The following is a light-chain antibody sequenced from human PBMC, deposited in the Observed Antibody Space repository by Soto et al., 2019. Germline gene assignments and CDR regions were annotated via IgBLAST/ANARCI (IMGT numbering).Light chain of an antibody. Sequence: EILMTQSPDTVSVSPGERATLYCRASQSVGTSLAWYQQRPGQAPRLLIFGASRRATGTPDRFSGSGSGTEVYLTLGSQQSEYLAVYYCQQSSHWTTFGQRPKVEI. CDR3: QQSSHWTT. CDR1: QSVGTS. CDR2: GAS. J-gene: IGKJ1*01. V-gene: IGKV3-15*01.